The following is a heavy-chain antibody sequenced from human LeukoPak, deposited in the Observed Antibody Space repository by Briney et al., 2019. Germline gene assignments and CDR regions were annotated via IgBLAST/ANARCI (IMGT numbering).Heavy chain of an antibody. CDR1: GGSISSSSYY. D-gene: IGHD1-26*01. V-gene: IGHV4-39*01. CDR3: ARQVGLLYYFDY. Sequence: SETLSLTCTVSGGSISSSSYYWGWIRQPPGKGLEWIGSIYYSGSTYYNPSLKSRVTISVDTSKNQFSLKLSSVTAADTAVCYCARQVGLLYYFDYWGQGTLVTVSS. J-gene: IGHJ4*02. CDR2: IYYSGST.